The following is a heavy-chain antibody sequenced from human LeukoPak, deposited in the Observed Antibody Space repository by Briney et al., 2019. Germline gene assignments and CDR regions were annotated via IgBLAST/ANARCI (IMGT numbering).Heavy chain of an antibody. J-gene: IGHJ4*02. CDR1: GFTFSSYA. CDR3: GRVGDGYNDNY. Sequence: GGSLRLSCAASGFTFSSYAMHWVRQAPGKGLEWVAVISYDGSNKYYADSVKGRFTISRDNSKNTLYLQMNSLRAEDTAVYYCGRVGDGYNDNYWGQGTLVTVSS. D-gene: IGHD5-12*01. CDR2: ISYDGSNK. V-gene: IGHV3-30-3*01.